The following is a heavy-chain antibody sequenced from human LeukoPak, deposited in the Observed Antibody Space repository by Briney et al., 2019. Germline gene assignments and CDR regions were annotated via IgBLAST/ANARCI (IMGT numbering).Heavy chain of an antibody. Sequence: SETLSLTCAVYGGSFSGYYWSWIRQPPGKGLEWIGEINHSGSTNYNPSLKSRGTISVDTSKNQFSLKLSSVTAADTAVYYCARGGDTAAVNSNWFDPWGQGTLVTVSS. CDR2: INHSGST. V-gene: IGHV4-34*01. CDR3: ARGGDTAAVNSNWFDP. CDR1: GGSFSGYY. D-gene: IGHD3-16*01. J-gene: IGHJ5*02.